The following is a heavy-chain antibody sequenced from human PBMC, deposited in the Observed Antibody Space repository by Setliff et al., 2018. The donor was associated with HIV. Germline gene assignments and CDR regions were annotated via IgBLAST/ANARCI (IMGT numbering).Heavy chain of an antibody. J-gene: IGHJ4*02. CDR3: ARHEIGGYSYYFDY. D-gene: IGHD5-18*01. CDR1: GDSISSYY. V-gene: IGHV4-4*09. CDR2: IYSTGST. Sequence: PSETLSLTCTASGDSISSYYWSWIRQPPGKGLEWIGYIYSTGSTNYNPSLKSRVTISVDTSKNQFSLKLTSVTAADTAVYYCARHEIGGYSYYFDYWGQGTLVTVSS.